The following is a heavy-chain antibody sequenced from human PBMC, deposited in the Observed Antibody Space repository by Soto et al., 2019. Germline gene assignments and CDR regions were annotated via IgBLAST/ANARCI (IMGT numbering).Heavy chain of an antibody. CDR2: IFSNDEK. CDR1: GFSLSNAGLG. D-gene: IGHD6-13*01. V-gene: IGHV2-26*01. Sequence: QVTVKESGPVLVKPTETLTLTCTVSGFSLSNAGLGVSWIRQPPGKALEWLAHIFSNDEKSYSTSLKSRLTITKDTSKSQVVLTMTNMDPVDTATYYCATTYSTSWYCFDPWGQGTLVTVPS. J-gene: IGHJ5*02. CDR3: ATTYSTSWYCFDP.